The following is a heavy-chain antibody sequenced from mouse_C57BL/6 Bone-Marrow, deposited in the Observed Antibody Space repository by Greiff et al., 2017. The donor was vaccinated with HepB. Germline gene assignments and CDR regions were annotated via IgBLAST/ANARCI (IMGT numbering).Heavy chain of an antibody. Sequence: QVQLKESGPGLVAPSQSLSITCTVSGFSLTSYGVDWVRQPPGKGLEWLGVIWGGGSTNYNSALMSRLSISKDNSKSQVFLKMNRRQTDDTAMYYCAKHAPWGYCSSYWYFDVWGTGTTVTVSS. CDR1: GFSLTSYG. CDR2: IWGGGST. CDR3: AKHAPWGYCSSYWYFDV. D-gene: IGHD1-1*01. V-gene: IGHV2-9*01. J-gene: IGHJ1*03.